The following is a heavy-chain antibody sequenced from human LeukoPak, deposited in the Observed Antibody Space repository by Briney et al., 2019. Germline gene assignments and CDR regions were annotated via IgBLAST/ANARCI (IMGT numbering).Heavy chain of an antibody. CDR3: ARDPGAGNDY. CDR2: IDLHGSGK. V-gene: IGHV3-7*01. Sequence: GGSLRLSCAASGFSISRYWMTWVRQAPGKGLEWVANIDLHGSGKFYVDSVKGRFTVSRDNPENTLYLQMNSLRAEDTAVYYCARDPGAGNDYWGQGNLVIVS. J-gene: IGHJ4*02. D-gene: IGHD1-1*01. CDR1: GFSISRYW.